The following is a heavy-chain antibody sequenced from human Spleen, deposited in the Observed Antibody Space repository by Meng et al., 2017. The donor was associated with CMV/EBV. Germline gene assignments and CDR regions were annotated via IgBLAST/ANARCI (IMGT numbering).Heavy chain of an antibody. CDR1: GFTFSSYW. J-gene: IGHJ4*02. D-gene: IGHD4-17*01. CDR2: IKQDGSEK. CDR3: ARVKNTVYFDY. V-gene: IGHV3-7*01. Sequence: GESLKISCAASGFTFSSYWMSWVRQAPGKGLEWVANIKQDGSEKYYVDSVKGRFTISRDNAKNPLYLQMNSLRAEDTAVYYCARVKNTVYFDYWGQGTLVTVSS.